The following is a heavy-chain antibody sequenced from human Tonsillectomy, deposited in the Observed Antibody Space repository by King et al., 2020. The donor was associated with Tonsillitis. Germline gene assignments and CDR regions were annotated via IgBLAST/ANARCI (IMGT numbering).Heavy chain of an antibody. CDR2: ISRGGNTI. V-gene: IGHV3-11*01. Sequence: VQLVESGGGLVKPGGSLRLSCAASGFDFSDYYMSWIRQAPRKGLEWVSYISRGGNTIKYADSVKGRFTISRDNAKNSLYLQMNSLRAEDAAVYFCARSGYSGFFDYWGQGTLVTVSS. D-gene: IGHD5-12*01. CDR1: GFDFSDYY. J-gene: IGHJ4*02. CDR3: ARSGYSGFFDY.